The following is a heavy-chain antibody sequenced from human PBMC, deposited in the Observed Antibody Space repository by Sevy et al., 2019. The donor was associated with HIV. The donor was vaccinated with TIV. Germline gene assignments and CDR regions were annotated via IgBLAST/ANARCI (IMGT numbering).Heavy chain of an antibody. CDR2: INQDGSAK. Sequence: GESLKISCAASGFSFSSNWMIWVRQAPGKGLEWVANINQDGSAKSYVDSVRGRFTISRDNAKNSLFLQMNSLRVEDTAVYYCAKYTRALDYWGQGALVTVSS. V-gene: IGHV3-7*01. CDR3: AKYTRALDY. J-gene: IGHJ4*02. CDR1: GFSFSSNW. D-gene: IGHD1-1*01.